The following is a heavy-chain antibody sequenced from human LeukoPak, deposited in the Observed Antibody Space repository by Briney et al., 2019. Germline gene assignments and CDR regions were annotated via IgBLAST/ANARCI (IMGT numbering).Heavy chain of an antibody. Sequence: GGSLRLSCAVSGFTFSSSGMHWVRQAPGKGLEWVAVIWYDGSNKYYADSVKGRFTISRDNSKNTLYLQMNSLRAEDTAVYYCARDGEYYESGGYHFRGPFDYWGQGTLVTVSP. CDR3: ARDGEYYESGGYHFRGPFDY. CDR2: IWYDGSNK. CDR1: GFTFSSSG. D-gene: IGHD3-22*01. V-gene: IGHV3-33*01. J-gene: IGHJ4*02.